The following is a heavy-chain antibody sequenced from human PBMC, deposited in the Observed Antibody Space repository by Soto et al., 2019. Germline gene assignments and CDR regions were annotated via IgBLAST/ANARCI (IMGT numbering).Heavy chain of an antibody. J-gene: IGHJ4*02. Sequence: AGGSLRLSCAASGFNLGSYWMHWVRQAPGKGLVWVSRINDYGTTINYAESVEGRFTISRDDAKSEVYLQMNNLRAEDTAVYYCARGGLAPFDYWGQGALVTVSS. CDR3: ARGGLAPFDY. CDR1: GFNLGSYW. CDR2: INDYGTTI. D-gene: IGHD3-9*01. V-gene: IGHV3-74*01.